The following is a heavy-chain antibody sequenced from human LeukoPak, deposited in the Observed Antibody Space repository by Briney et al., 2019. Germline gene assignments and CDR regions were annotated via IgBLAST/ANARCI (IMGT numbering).Heavy chain of an antibody. CDR2: ITSSRSYI. J-gene: IGHJ4*02. Sequence: GGSLRLSCAASGFTVSIYSMNWVRHAPGKGRECVSSITSSRSYIYYADSVKGRFTISRDNAKNSLYLQMNSLTAEDTAVYYCGRAGYNWNDFYYWGQGTLVTVSS. D-gene: IGHD1-1*01. V-gene: IGHV3-21*01. CDR1: GFTVSIYS. CDR3: GRAGYNWNDFYY.